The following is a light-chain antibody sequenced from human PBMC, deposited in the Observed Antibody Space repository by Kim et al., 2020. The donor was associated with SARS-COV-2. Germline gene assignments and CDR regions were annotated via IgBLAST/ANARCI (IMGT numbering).Light chain of an antibody. CDR3: QSADSSGTYV. J-gene: IGLJ1*01. V-gene: IGLV3-25*03. Sequence: SYELTQPPSVSVSPGQTARITCSGDALPKQYAYWYQQKPGQAPVLVIYKDSERPSGIPERFSGSSSGTTVTLTISGVQVEDEADYYCQSADSSGTYVFGT. CDR2: KDS. CDR1: ALPKQY.